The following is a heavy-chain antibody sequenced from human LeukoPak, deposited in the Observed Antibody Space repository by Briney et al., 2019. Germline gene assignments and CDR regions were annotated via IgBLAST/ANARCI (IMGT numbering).Heavy chain of an antibody. Sequence: PGGSLRLSCVASGFTFSGFAMIWVRQAPGKGMQWVSAISGPSSHTYYADSVRGRFTISRDNSRNKLYLQMNSLTVEDTAVYYCAKQVSGQWLTPHSGWGQGTLVTVSS. D-gene: IGHD6-19*01. CDR1: GFTFSGFA. J-gene: IGHJ4*02. CDR3: AKQVSGQWLTPHSG. CDR2: ISGPSSHT. V-gene: IGHV3-23*01.